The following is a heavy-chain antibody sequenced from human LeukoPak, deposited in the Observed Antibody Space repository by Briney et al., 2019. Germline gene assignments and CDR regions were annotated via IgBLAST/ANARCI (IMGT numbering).Heavy chain of an antibody. V-gene: IGHV1-69*13. D-gene: IGHD4-17*01. Sequence: SVKVSCKASGGTFSSYAISWVRQAPGQGLEWMGGIIPIFGTANYAQKFQGRVTITADESTSTAYMELSSLRSEETAVYYCARSPHGDSQRWAGYYNYYMDVWGKGTTATVSS. CDR1: GGTFSSYA. CDR2: IIPIFGTA. J-gene: IGHJ6*03. CDR3: ARSPHGDSQRWAGYYNYYMDV.